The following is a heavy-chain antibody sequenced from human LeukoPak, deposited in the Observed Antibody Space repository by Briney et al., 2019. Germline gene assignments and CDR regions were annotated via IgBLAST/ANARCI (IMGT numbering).Heavy chain of an antibody. CDR1: GFTFSSHW. CDR3: ARVRYCDY. V-gene: IGHV3-74*01. Sequence: PGGSLRLSCAASGFTFSSHWMHWVRQAPGKGLVWVSRINFDGSSTSYADSVKGRFTISRDNAKNTLYLRMNSLRAEDTAVYYCARVRYCDYWGQGTLVTVSS. D-gene: IGHD1-14*01. CDR2: INFDGSST. J-gene: IGHJ4*02.